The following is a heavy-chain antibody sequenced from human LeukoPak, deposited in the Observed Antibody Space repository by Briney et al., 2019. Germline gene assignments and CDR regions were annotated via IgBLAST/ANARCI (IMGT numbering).Heavy chain of an antibody. V-gene: IGHV4-30-2*01. D-gene: IGHD3-22*01. CDR2: IYHSGST. CDR3: ARGEGINYYDSSGYSEGAFGI. J-gene: IGHJ3*02. Sequence: PSQTLSLTCAVSGGSISSGGYSWSWIRQPPGKGLEWIGYIYHSGSTYYNPSLKSRVTISVDTSKNQFSLKLSSVTAADTAVYYCARGEGINYYDSSGYSEGAFGIWGQGTMVTVSS. CDR1: GGSISSGGYS.